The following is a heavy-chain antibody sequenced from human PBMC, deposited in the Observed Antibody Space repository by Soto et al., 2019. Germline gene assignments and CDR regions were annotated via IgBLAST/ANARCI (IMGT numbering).Heavy chain of an antibody. J-gene: IGHJ6*03. Sequence: GGSLRLSCAASGFAFSSSAMSWVRLAPGKGLEWVSTVSGSGGSTYYADSVKGRFTVSRDNSKNTLYLQMNSLRAEDTAVYYCAKGATADRYYYHNYMDVWGKGTTVTVSS. V-gene: IGHV3-23*01. CDR2: VSGSGGST. CDR3: AKGATADRYYYHNYMDV. D-gene: IGHD1-1*01. CDR1: GFAFSSSA.